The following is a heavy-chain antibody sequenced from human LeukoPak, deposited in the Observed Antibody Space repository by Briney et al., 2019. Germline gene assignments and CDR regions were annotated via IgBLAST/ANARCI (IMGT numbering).Heavy chain of an antibody. CDR1: GFSFSTFG. CDR3: AKDNPVLEY. CDR2: ISNDESNK. J-gene: IGHJ4*02. Sequence: GGSLRLSSAASGFSFSTFGMHWVRQTPGKGLEGVSHISNDESNKYYADSVKGRFTISRDTSKNTLFLQMNSLSVEDTAVYYCAKDNPVLEYWGQGTLVTVSS. V-gene: IGHV3-30*18.